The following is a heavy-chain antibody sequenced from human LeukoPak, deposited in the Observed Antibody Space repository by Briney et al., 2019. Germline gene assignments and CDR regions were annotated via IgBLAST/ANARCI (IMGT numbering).Heavy chain of an antibody. V-gene: IGHV3-7*01. CDR1: GLSFTNYW. D-gene: IGHD2-15*01. CDR2: IKQDGSEK. Sequence: GGSLRLSCAASGLSFTNYWMTWVRQAPGKGLEWVASIKQDGSEKYYVDSLKDRFAISRDNAKTSLYLQMNSLRVEDTAVYYCARVPGRVDAADLWGQRTMVTVSS. CDR3: ARVPGRVDAADL. J-gene: IGHJ3*01.